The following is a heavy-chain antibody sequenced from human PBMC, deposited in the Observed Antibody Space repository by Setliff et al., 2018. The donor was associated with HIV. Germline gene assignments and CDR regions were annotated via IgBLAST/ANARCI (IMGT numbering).Heavy chain of an antibody. V-gene: IGHV4-38-2*01. Sequence: SETLSLTCDVSGFSISSRYYWGWIRQPPGKGLEWIGSIYHSESTYYKPSLKSRVTISVDTSKNQFSLRLSSVAAGDTAVYYCARSIVPVASGYYYFEYWGQGTLVTVSS. CDR1: GFSISSRYY. CDR3: ARSIVPVASGYYYFEY. J-gene: IGHJ4*02. CDR2: IYHSEST. D-gene: IGHD3-3*01.